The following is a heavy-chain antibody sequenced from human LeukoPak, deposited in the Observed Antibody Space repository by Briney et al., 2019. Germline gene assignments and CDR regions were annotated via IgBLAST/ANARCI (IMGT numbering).Heavy chain of an antibody. Sequence: GGSLRLSCAASGFTLSYYDMNWVRQAPGKGLEWVSAISGSGDSTYYADSVKGRFTISRDNSKNTLYLQMNSLRAEDTAVYYCAKDGVVTFLLHFDLWGRGTPVTVSP. CDR3: AKDGVVTFLLHFDL. V-gene: IGHV3-23*01. CDR1: GFTLSYYD. J-gene: IGHJ2*01. D-gene: IGHD2-21*02. CDR2: ISGSGDST.